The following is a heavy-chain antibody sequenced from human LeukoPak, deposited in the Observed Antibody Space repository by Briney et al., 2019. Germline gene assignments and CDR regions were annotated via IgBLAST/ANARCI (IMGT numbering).Heavy chain of an antibody. V-gene: IGHV3-23*05. CDR3: ANSEARDY. CDR1: GFTFSRHA. J-gene: IGHJ4*02. Sequence: PGGSLRLSCAPSGFTFSRHAMSWVRQAPGRGPEWVSTIDRSGDSTYYRDSVKGRFTISRDNSKNTLYLQMNSLRAEDTAVYYCANSEARDYWGQGTLVTVSS. CDR2: IDRSGDST.